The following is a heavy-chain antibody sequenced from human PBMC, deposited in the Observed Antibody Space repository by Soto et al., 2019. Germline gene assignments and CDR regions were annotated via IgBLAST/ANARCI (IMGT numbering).Heavy chain of an antibody. V-gene: IGHV1-18*01. CDR3: ARDVDIVAPGDAFDI. CDR2: ISAYNGTA. J-gene: IGHJ3*02. D-gene: IGHD5-12*01. CDR1: GYTFTSYG. Sequence: ASVKVSCKASGYTFTSYGISWVRQAPGQGLEWMGWISAYNGTANYAQKFQGRVTITADESTSTAYMELSSLRSEDTAVYYCARDVDIVAPGDAFDIWGQGTMVTVSS.